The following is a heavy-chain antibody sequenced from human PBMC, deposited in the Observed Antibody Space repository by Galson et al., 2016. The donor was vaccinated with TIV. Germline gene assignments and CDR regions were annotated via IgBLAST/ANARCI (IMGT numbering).Heavy chain of an antibody. CDR2: ISYDGSDQ. V-gene: IGHV3-30*18. D-gene: IGHD4-17*01. J-gene: IGHJ4*02. CDR1: GFTFSDYG. CDR3: AKDPRHYGDGFLYYFDF. Sequence: SLRLSCAASGFTFSDYGMHWVRQAPGKGLEWVAVISYDGSDQYYAGSVKGRFTISRDNSKNTLYLQMNSLRSDDTAMYYCAKDPRHYGDGFLYYFDFWGQGTLVTVSS.